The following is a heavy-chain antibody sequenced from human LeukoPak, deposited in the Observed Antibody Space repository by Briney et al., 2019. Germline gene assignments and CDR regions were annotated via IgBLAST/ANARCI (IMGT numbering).Heavy chain of an antibody. J-gene: IGHJ6*03. V-gene: IGHV3-11*01. CDR2: IRSSGSTI. Sequence: RPGGSLRLSCAVPGFTFSDYYMRWIRQAPGKGLEWVSYIRSSGSTIYYADSVKGRLTISRDHAKHSLYLQIDSVRTEGTAVSCCARVGSSNRYYYYYMDVGGKGPTITVSS. CDR3: ARVGSSNRYYYYYMDV. D-gene: IGHD2-2*01. CDR1: GFTFSDYY.